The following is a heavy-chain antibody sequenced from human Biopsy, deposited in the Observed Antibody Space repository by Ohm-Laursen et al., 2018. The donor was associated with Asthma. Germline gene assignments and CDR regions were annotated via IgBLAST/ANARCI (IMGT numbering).Heavy chain of an antibody. Sequence: SLRLSCSASGFTFSSYAMSWVRQAPGKGLEWVSAISGSGGGTYYADSVKGRFTISRDNSKNTLYLQMNSLRAEDTAVYYCAKVHRVYAMVGYFDYWGQGTLVTVSS. D-gene: IGHD2-8*01. CDR3: AKVHRVYAMVGYFDY. CDR1: GFTFSSYA. J-gene: IGHJ4*02. CDR2: ISGSGGGT. V-gene: IGHV3-23*01.